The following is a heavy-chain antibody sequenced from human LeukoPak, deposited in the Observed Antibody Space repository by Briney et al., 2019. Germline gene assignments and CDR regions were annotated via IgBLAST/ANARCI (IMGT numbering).Heavy chain of an antibody. V-gene: IGHV4-34*01. D-gene: IGHD1-14*01. CDR2: INHSGST. CDR1: GDSLSGYY. J-gene: IGHJ4*02. Sequence: KTSETLSLTCAVYGDSLSGYYWTWIRQPPGKGLEWIGEINHSGSTNYNPSLKSRVTISVDTSKNQLSLNLTPVTAADTAIYYCATNVPGTTYFDPWGQGTLVTVSP. CDR3: ATNVPGTTYFDP.